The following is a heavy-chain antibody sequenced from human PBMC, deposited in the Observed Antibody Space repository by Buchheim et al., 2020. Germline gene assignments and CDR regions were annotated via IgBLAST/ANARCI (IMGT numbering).Heavy chain of an antibody. V-gene: IGHV1-58*01. Sequence: QMQLVQSGPEVKKPGTSVKVSCKASGFTFTSSAVQWVRQARGQRLEWIGWIVVGSGNTNYAQKFQERVTITRAMSTSTAYMELSSLRSEDTAVYYCAADRIPSYDSSGYPYYYYYGMDVWGQGTT. J-gene: IGHJ6*02. CDR2: IVVGSGNT. CDR1: GFTFTSSA. D-gene: IGHD3-22*01. CDR3: AADRIPSYDSSGYPYYYYYGMDV.